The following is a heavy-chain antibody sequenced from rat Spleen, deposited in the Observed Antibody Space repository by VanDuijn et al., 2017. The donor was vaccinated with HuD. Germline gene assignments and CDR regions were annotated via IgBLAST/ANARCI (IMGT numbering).Heavy chain of an antibody. Sequence: EVQLVESDGGLVQPGRSLKLSCAASGFTFSDYYMAWVRQAPTKGLEWVATISFDGSSTYYRDSVKGRFTISRDNAKSTLYLQMNSLRSEDTATYYCARRKDGGWYFDFWGPGTMVTVSS. D-gene: IGHD1-12*02. V-gene: IGHV5-29*01. CDR3: ARRKDGGWYFDF. CDR2: ISFDGSST. CDR1: GFTFSDYY. J-gene: IGHJ1*01.